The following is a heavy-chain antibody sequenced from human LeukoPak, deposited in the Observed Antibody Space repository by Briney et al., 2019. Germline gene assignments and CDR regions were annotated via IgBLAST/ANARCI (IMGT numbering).Heavy chain of an antibody. J-gene: IGHJ4*02. CDR2: IYTSGST. CDR3: ARGDYYDSSGYPFDY. CDR1: GGSISSYY. D-gene: IGHD3-22*01. Sequence: SETLSLTCTVSGGSISSYYWSWIRQPAGKGLEWIGRIYTSGSTNYNPSLKSRVTMLVDTSKNQFSLKLSSVTAADTAVYYCARGDYYDSSGYPFDYWGQGTLVTVSS. V-gene: IGHV4-4*07.